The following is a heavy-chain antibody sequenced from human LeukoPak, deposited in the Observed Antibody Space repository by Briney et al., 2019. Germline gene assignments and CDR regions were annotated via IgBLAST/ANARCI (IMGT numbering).Heavy chain of an antibody. J-gene: IGHJ4*02. CDR2: ISGSGGST. Sequence: PGGSLRLSCAASGFTFSSYAMSWVRQAPGKGLEWVSAISGSGGSTYYADSVKGRFTISRDNSKNTLYLQMNSLRAEDTAVYYCAKDEGSSGLFWYFDYWGQGTLVTVSS. CDR3: AKDEGSSGLFWYFDY. D-gene: IGHD6-19*01. V-gene: IGHV3-23*01. CDR1: GFTFSSYA.